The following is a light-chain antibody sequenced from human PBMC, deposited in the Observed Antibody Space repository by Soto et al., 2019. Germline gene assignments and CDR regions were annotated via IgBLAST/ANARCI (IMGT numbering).Light chain of an antibody. Sequence: QSVLTQPPSVSGAPGQRVTISCTGTSSNIGAGYDVNWYQHLPGAAPKLLIYTNGNRPSGVPDRFSGAKSGTSASLAITGLQAEDEDDYYCQSYDSGLSGSVFGGGTQLTVL. V-gene: IGLV1-40*01. CDR2: TNG. CDR3: QSYDSGLSGSV. J-gene: IGLJ3*02. CDR1: SSNIGAGYD.